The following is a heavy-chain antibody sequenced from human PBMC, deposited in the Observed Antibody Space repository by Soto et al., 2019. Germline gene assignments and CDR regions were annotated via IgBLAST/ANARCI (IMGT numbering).Heavy chain of an antibody. J-gene: IGHJ4*02. V-gene: IGHV4-59*08. Sequence: SETLSLTCTVSGDSIRGYYWSWIRQPPGKGLEWIGYIYYSGNTNYNPSLKSRVTISIDTSKNQFSLKLSSVSAADTAMYYCATRVKSQQWLPYFDYWGQGSLVTVSS. D-gene: IGHD6-19*01. CDR2: IYYSGNT. CDR3: ATRVKSQQWLPYFDY. CDR1: GDSIRGYY.